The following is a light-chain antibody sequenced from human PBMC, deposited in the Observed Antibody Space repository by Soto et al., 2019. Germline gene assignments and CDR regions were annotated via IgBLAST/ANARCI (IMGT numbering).Light chain of an antibody. V-gene: IGLV2-14*03. CDR1: NSDVGGYNY. CDR3: ASYTNSITSV. CDR2: DVS. Sequence: QSALTQPASVSGSPGQSITISCTGTNSDVGGYNYVSWYQQHPGKAPKLLIYDVSSRPSGLSNRFSGSKSGNTASLIISGLQAEDEADYYCASYTNSITSVFGSGTKVTVL. J-gene: IGLJ1*01.